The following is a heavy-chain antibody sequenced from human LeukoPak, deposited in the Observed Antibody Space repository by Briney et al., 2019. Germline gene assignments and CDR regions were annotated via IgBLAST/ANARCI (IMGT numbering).Heavy chain of an antibody. Sequence: PSQTLSLTCTVSGGSIRSYYWSWTRQPPGKGVEWMGYIFYSGSTDSNPSLKSRVTISVDTSKNQFSLKLSSVTAADTAVYYCARTYCSGGSCHFDYWGQGTLVTVSS. D-gene: IGHD2-15*01. V-gene: IGHV4-59*08. J-gene: IGHJ4*02. CDR2: IFYSGST. CDR1: GGSIRSYY. CDR3: ARTYCSGGSCHFDY.